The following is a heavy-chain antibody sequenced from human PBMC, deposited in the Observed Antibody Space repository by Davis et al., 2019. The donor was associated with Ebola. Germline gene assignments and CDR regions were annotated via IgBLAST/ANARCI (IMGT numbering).Heavy chain of an antibody. Sequence: GESLKISCAASGFTFSTYWMTWVRQAPGKGLEWVLAIHGSGTGAFYADSVKGRFTISRDNSKNILYLEMNSVRAEDTAIYYCVKDFTLSVWGQGTLVTVSS. J-gene: IGHJ4*02. CDR3: VKDFTLSV. CDR2: IHGSGTGA. CDR1: GFTFSTYW. V-gene: IGHV3-23*01. D-gene: IGHD2/OR15-2a*01.